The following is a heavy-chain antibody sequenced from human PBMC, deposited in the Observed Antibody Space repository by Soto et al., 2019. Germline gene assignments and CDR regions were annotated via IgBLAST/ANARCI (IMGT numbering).Heavy chain of an antibody. CDR3: ARHILITILGYYYGMDV. D-gene: IGHD3-9*01. CDR1: GFTFISYA. Sequence: PGGSLRHSCAASGFTFISYAMSLVRQAPGKGLEWVSTIIGSGGSANYADSVKGRFTISRDSSKNTLYLQMNSLRADDTAVYYCARHILITILGYYYGMDVWGQGTTVTVSS. V-gene: IGHV3-23*01. CDR2: IIGSGGSA. J-gene: IGHJ6*01.